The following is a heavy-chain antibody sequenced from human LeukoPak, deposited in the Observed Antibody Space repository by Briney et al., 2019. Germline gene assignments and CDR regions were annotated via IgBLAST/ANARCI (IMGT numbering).Heavy chain of an antibody. Sequence: GESLRLSCAASGFTFSSYAMHWVRQAPGKGLVWVSHINPDGSNTTYADAVKGRFTVSRDNAENTMFLQMNSLRAEDTAVYYCARSLKDWGQGSLVTVSS. CDR3: ARSLKD. CDR2: INPDGSNT. J-gene: IGHJ4*02. D-gene: IGHD5/OR15-5a*01. CDR1: GFTFSSYA. V-gene: IGHV3-74*01.